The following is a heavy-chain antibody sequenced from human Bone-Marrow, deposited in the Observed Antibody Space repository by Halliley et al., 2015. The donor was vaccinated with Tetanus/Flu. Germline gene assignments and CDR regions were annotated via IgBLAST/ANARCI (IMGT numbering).Heavy chain of an antibody. J-gene: IGHJ5*02. Sequence: AASGFALSNYNLNWVRQAPGRGLEWVSSISGTSSSTFYATSVKGRFTISRDNGKNSLHLQMSSLRVEDTAVYYCARDPHIVRGMIVTRGWFVPWGQGSLVSVSS. V-gene: IGHV3-21*01. CDR1: GFALSNYN. CDR3: ARDPHIVRGMIVTRGWFVP. D-gene: IGHD3-10*01. CDR2: ISGTSSST.